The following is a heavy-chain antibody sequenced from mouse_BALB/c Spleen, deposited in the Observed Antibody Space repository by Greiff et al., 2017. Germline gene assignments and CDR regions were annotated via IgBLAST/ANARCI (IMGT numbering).Heavy chain of an antibody. J-gene: IGHJ4*01. V-gene: IGHV1S81*02. CDR1: GYTFTSYW. CDR2: INPSNGRT. Sequence: QVQLQQSGAELVKPGASVKLSCKASGYTFTSYWMHWVKQRPGQGLEWIGEINPSNGRTNYNEKFKSKATLTVDKSSSTAYMQLSSLTSEDSAVYYCAREGGNYGSRAMDYWGQGTSVTVSS. CDR3: AREGGNYGSRAMDY. D-gene: IGHD1-1*01.